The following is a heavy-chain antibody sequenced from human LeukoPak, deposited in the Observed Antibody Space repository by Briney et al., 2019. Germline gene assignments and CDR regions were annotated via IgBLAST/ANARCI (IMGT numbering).Heavy chain of an antibody. D-gene: IGHD4-17*01. V-gene: IGHV1-69*04. J-gene: IGHJ4*02. CDR2: IIPILGIA. CDR3: ARDIDYGDYPTY. CDR1: GGTFSSYA. Sequence: SVKVSCKASGGTFSSYAISWVRQAPGQGLEWMGRIIPILGIANYAQKFQGRVTITADKSTSTAYMELSGLRSEDTAVYYCARDIDYGDYPTYWGQGTLVTVSS.